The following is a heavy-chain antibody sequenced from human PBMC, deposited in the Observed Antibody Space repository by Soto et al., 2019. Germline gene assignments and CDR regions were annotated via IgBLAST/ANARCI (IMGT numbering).Heavy chain of an antibody. V-gene: IGHV3-33*08. D-gene: IGHD2-21*02. CDR2: IWYDGSNK. J-gene: IGHJ6*02. Sequence: PGGSLRLSCTTSGFTFNTYGMHWVRQAPGKGLEWVAIIWYDGSNKYYADSVKGRFTISRDNSKNTLYLQMNSLRAEDTALYYCARSVCTGAYCYSWPFNYGVDVWGQGTTVTVS. CDR1: GFTFNTYG. CDR3: ARSVCTGAYCYSWPFNYGVDV.